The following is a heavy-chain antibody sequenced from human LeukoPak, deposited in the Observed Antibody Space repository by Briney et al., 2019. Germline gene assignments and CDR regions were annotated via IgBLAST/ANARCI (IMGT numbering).Heavy chain of an antibody. V-gene: IGHV4-59*01. CDR1: GGSISSYY. J-gene: IGHJ4*02. CDR2: IYYSGST. CDR3: ARGSLIVGAVFFDY. Sequence: SETLSLTCTVSGGSISSYYWSWLRQPPGKGLEWIGYIYYSGSTNYNPSLKSRVTISVDTSKNQFSLKLSSVTAADTAVYYCARGSLIVGAVFFDYWGQGTLVTVSS. D-gene: IGHD1-26*01.